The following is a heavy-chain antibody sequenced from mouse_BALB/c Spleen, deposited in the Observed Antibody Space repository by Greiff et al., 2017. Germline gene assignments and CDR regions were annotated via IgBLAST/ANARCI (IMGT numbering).Heavy chain of an antibody. D-gene: IGHD2-4*01. CDR1: GFNIKDTY. CDR3: ALYYDYPHYYAMDY. Sequence: VQLQQSGAELVKPGASVKLSCTASGFNIKDTYMHWVKQRPEQGLEWIGRIDPANGNTKYDPKFQGKATITADTSSNTAYLQLSSLTSEDTAVYYCALYYDYPHYYAMDYWGQGTSVTVSS. CDR2: IDPANGNT. J-gene: IGHJ4*01. V-gene: IGHV14-3*02.